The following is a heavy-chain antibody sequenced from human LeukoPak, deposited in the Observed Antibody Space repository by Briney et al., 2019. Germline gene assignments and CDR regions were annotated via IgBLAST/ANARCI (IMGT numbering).Heavy chain of an antibody. V-gene: IGHV3-64D*09. Sequence: GGSLRLSCSASGFTFSSYTMHWVRQAPGKGLEYVSAITSNGDNTYYADSVKGRFTISRDNSKNMLYLQMSSLRAEDTAVYYCVRDLFCTNAVCHGGDWFDPWGQGTLVTVSS. D-gene: IGHD2-8*01. CDR3: VRDLFCTNAVCHGGDWFDP. CDR1: GFTFSSYT. J-gene: IGHJ5*02. CDR2: ITSNGDNT.